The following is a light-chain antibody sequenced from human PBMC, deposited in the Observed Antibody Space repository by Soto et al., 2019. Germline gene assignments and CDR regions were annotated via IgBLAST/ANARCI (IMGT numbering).Light chain of an antibody. CDR2: VAS. CDR3: QQSSSTPQT. Sequence: DIQMTQSPSSLSASVGDRVTITCRASQSISSYLSWYQQKPGKAPKLLINVASTLQSGVPSRFSGSGSGTDFTLAISSQQPEDFATYYCQQSSSTPQTFGGGTKVDI. J-gene: IGKJ4*01. V-gene: IGKV1-39*01. CDR1: QSISSY.